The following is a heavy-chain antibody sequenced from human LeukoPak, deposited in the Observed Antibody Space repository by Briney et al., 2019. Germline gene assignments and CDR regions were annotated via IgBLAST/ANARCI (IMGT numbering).Heavy chain of an antibody. Sequence: GSLRLSCAASGFTFSSYSMNWVRQAPGKGLEWVSSISSSSSYIYYADSVKGRFTISRDNAKNSLYLQMNSLRAEDTAVYYCARDHDILTGYYGAFDIWGQGTMVTVSS. CDR3: ARDHDILTGYYGAFDI. D-gene: IGHD3-9*01. V-gene: IGHV3-21*01. CDR2: ISSSSSYI. CDR1: GFTFSSYS. J-gene: IGHJ3*02.